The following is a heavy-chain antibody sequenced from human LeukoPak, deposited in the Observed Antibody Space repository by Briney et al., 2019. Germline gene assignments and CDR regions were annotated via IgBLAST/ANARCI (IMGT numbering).Heavy chain of an antibody. CDR1: GFTFSRYW. CDR2: IKEDGSAK. CDR3: ARDSLGYGGYSY. D-gene: IGHD5-12*01. Sequence: GGSLRLSCTASGFTFSRYWMTWVRQAPGKGLEWVANIKEDGSAKYYVDSMKGRFTISRDNAKNSLYLQINSLRAEDTAVYYCARDSLGYGGYSYWGQGTLVTVSS. V-gene: IGHV3-7*04. J-gene: IGHJ4*02.